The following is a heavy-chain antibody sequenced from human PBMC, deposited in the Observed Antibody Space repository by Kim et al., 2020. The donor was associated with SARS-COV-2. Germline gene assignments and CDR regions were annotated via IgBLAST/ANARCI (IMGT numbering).Heavy chain of an antibody. CDR1: GFTFDDYG. D-gene: IGHD3-10*01. V-gene: IGHV3-20*01. Sequence: GGSLRLSCAASGFTFDDYGMSWVRQAPGKGLEWVSGINWNGGSTGYADSVKGRFTISRDNAKNSLYLQMNSLRAEDTALYHCAREEGVEFMVRGVIPFDYWGQGTLVTVSS. CDR3: AREEGVEFMVRGVIPFDY. CDR2: INWNGGST. J-gene: IGHJ4*02.